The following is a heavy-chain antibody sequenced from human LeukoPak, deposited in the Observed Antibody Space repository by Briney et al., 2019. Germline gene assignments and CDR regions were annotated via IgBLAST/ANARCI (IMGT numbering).Heavy chain of an antibody. CDR1: GLTVSSNY. D-gene: IGHD4-17*01. CDR3: ARDSDYGDYGMDV. V-gene: IGHV3-66*01. Sequence: GGSLRLSCAASGLTVSSNYMSWVRQAPGKGLAWVSVIYSGGSTYYADSVKGRFTISRDNSKNTLYLQMNSLRAEDTAVYYCARDSDYGDYGMDVWGQGTTVTVSS. CDR2: IYSGGST. J-gene: IGHJ6*02.